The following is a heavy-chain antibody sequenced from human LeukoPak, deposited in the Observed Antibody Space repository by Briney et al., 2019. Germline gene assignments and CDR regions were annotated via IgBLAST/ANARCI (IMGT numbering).Heavy chain of an antibody. CDR3: AKTQWKVGATDYFDY. V-gene: IGHV3-23*01. CDR1: GFAFKNYA. D-gene: IGHD1-26*01. J-gene: IGHJ4*01. Sequence: PGGSLRLSCAASGFAFKNYAMTWVRQAPGKGLQWVSNINDNGGQRHYADSVKGRFTTSRDNSKNTLFLQMDSLRAEDTAVYYCAKTQWKVGATDYFDYWGHGILVTVS. CDR2: INDNGGQR.